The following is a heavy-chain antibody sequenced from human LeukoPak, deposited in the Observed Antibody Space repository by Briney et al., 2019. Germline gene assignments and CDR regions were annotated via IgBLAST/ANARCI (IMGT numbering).Heavy chain of an antibody. V-gene: IGHV4-39*07. D-gene: IGHD1-14*01. CDR2: IYYSGST. Sequence: SETLSLTCTVSGDSISSSSYYWGWIRQPPGKGLEWIGSIYYSGSTYHNPSLKSRVTISVDTSKNQFSLKLSSVTAADTAVYYCARDITGSFDYWGQGNLVTVSS. CDR1: GDSISSSSYY. J-gene: IGHJ4*02. CDR3: ARDITGSFDY.